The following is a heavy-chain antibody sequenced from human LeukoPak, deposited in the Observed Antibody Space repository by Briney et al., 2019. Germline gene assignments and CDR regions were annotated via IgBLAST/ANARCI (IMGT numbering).Heavy chain of an antibody. CDR1: GGSFSGYY. D-gene: IGHD2-2*01. J-gene: IGHJ4*02. V-gene: IGHV4-34*01. CDR3: ARPKPYCSSTSCSDY. CDR2: INHSGST. Sequence: SETLSLTCAVYGGSFSGYYWSWIRQPPGKGLEWIGEINHSGSTNYNPSLKSRVTISVDTSKNQFSLKLSSVTAADTAVYYCARPKPYCSSTSCSDYWGQGTLVTASS.